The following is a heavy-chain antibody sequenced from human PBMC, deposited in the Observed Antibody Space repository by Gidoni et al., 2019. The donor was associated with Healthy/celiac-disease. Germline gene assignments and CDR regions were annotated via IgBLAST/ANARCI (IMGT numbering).Heavy chain of an antibody. V-gene: IGHV1-3*01. J-gene: IGHJ6*03. CDR3: ARGIYYYNYYYMDV. CDR1: GYTFTSYA. Sequence: QVQLVQSGAEVTKPGASVKVSCKASGYTFTSYAMHWVRQAPGQRLEWMGWINAGNGNTKYSQKFQGRVTITRDTSASTAYMELSSLRSEDTALYYCARGIYYYNYYYMDVWGKGTTVTVSS. CDR2: INAGNGNT.